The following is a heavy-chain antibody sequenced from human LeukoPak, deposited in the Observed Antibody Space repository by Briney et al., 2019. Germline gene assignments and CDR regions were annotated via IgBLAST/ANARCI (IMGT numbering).Heavy chain of an antibody. Sequence: GGSLRLSCAASGFTFSSYWMHWVRQAPGKGLVGVSRISSDGSSTSYADSVKGRFTISRDNAKNTLYLQMNSLRAEDTAVYYCAKDGGGSFTDYWGQGTLVTVSS. CDR2: ISSDGSST. CDR3: AKDGGGSFTDY. J-gene: IGHJ4*02. V-gene: IGHV3-74*01. CDR1: GFTFSSYW. D-gene: IGHD1-26*01.